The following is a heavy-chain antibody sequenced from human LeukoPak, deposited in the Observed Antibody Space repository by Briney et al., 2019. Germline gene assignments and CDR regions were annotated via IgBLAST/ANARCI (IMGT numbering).Heavy chain of an antibody. J-gene: IGHJ4*02. Sequence: PARSLRLSCAASGFTFSSYAMHWVRQAPGKGLEWVAVISYDGSNKYYEDSVKGRFTISRDNSKNTLYLQMNSLRAAAQAVYYCARASPGIAAAISFDSWGQGALFTVSS. CDR2: ISYDGSNK. CDR3: ARASPGIAAAISFDS. V-gene: IGHV3-30-3*01. D-gene: IGHD6-13*01. CDR1: GFTFSSYA.